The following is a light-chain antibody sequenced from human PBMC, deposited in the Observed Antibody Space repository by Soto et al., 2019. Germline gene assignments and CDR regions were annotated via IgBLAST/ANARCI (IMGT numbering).Light chain of an antibody. J-gene: IGKJ1*01. V-gene: IGKV1-5*01. Sequence: DIQMTQSPSTLSASVGDRVTITCRASQSIHRWLAWYQQTPGKVPKLMIYDASTLESGVPSRFSGSGSGTEFTLTISSLQPADVATYYCQQCSGYMWTFGQGTKVDI. CDR3: QQCSGYMWT. CDR1: QSIHRW. CDR2: DAS.